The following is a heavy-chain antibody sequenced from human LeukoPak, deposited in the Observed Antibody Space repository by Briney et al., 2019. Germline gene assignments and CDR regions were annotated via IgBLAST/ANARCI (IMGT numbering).Heavy chain of an antibody. D-gene: IGHD3-22*01. Sequence: SETLSLTCTVSGGSISSGDYYWSWIRQPPGKGLEWIGYIYYSGSTYYNPSLKSLVTISLNTSNNQFSLKLRSVTAADTSVYYCARHGYYDIGGVFDIWGQGTMVTVSS. CDR3: ARHGYYDIGGVFDI. V-gene: IGHV4-30-4*08. CDR2: IYYSGST. CDR1: GGSISSGDYY. J-gene: IGHJ3*02.